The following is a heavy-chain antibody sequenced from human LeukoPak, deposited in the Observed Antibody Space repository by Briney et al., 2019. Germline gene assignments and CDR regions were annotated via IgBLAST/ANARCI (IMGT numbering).Heavy chain of an antibody. CDR3: ARGGMVRGVTKYYYYGMDV. J-gene: IGHJ6*04. Sequence: SETLSLTCAVYGGSFSGYYWSWIRQPPGKGLEWIVEINHSGSTNYNPSLKSRVTISVDTSKNQFSLKLSSVTAADTAVYYCARGGMVRGVTKYYYYGMDVWGKGTTVTVSS. CDR1: GGSFSGYY. D-gene: IGHD3-10*01. V-gene: IGHV4-34*01. CDR2: INHSGST.